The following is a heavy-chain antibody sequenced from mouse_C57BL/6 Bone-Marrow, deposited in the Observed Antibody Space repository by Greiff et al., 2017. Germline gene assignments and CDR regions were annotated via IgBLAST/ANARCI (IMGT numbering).Heavy chain of an antibody. CDR3: ARGRVFAY. Sequence: EVKLLESGPGLVKPSQSLSLTCSVTGYSITSGYYWNWIRQFPGNKLEWMGYISYDGSNNYNPSLKNLISFTRDTSKNQFFLKLNSLTTEDTATYYCARGRVFAYWGQGTLVTVSA. CDR2: ISYDGSN. J-gene: IGHJ3*01. CDR1: GYSITSGYY. V-gene: IGHV3-6*01.